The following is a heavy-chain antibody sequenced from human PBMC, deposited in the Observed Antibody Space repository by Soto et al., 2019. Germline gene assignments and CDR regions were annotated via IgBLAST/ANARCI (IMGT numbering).Heavy chain of an antibody. Sequence: QVQLVESGGGVVQPGRSLRLSCAASGFTFSSYGMHWVRQAPGKGLEWVAVIWYDGSNKYYADSVKGRFTISRDNSKNMLYLQMNSLRAEDTAVYYCARGGWYSSCTTDYWGQGTLVTVSS. D-gene: IGHD6-19*01. CDR1: GFTFSSYG. V-gene: IGHV3-33*01. J-gene: IGHJ4*02. CDR2: IWYDGSNK. CDR3: ARGGWYSSCTTDY.